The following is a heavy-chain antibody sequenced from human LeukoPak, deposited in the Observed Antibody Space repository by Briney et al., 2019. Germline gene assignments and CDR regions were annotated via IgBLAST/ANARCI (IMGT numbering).Heavy chain of an antibody. J-gene: IGHJ4*02. CDR1: GFTFSTYS. V-gene: IGHV3-30*02. CDR3: VKDNGHYDLDS. D-gene: IGHD4-17*01. Sequence: PGGSLRLSCAASGFTFSTYSMHWVRQAPGKGLQWVSHIRSDGSTSYCADSVKGRFTISRDNSKNTLYLQMISLRPEDTGVYYCVKDNGHYDLDSWGQGTLVTVSS. CDR2: IRSDGSTS.